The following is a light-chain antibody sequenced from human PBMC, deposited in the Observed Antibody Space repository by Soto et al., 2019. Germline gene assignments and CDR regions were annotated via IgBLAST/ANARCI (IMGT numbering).Light chain of an antibody. V-gene: IGKV3-15*01. CDR1: QSVSSD. CDR3: QQYNEWPPIT. CDR2: GAS. Sequence: EIVMTQSPATLSVSPGERATLSCRASQSVSSDLAWYQQKPGQAPRLLIYGASIRATGIPARFSGSGSGTEFTLTISSLQSEDFAVYYCQQYNEWPPITFGQGTRLEIK. J-gene: IGKJ5*01.